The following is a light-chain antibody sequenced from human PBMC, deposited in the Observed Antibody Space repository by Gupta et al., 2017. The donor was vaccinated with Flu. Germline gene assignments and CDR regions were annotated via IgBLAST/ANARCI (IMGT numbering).Light chain of an antibody. CDR2: RNN. J-gene: IGLJ3*02. CDR1: GSSY. CDR3: AAWHDGLSGSWE. V-gene: IGLV1-47*01. Sequence: PGKRVTMSGSGNGSSYGYGYKRVPGTAAKVIIFRNNERPSGVPARFSASKSGTSASLAIAWVRAEDEADYYCAAWHDGLSGSWEFGRGTKLTVL.